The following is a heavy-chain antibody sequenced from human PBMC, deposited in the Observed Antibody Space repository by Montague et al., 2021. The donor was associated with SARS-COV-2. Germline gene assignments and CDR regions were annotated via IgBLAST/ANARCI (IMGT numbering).Heavy chain of an antibody. CDR3: AKTHRYYNRNFDY. J-gene: IGHJ4*02. CDR2: IYSGGSSK. V-gene: IGHV3-23*03. D-gene: IGHD3-22*01. CDR1: GFTFNSYA. Sequence: SLRLSCAASGFTFNSYAMSWVRQAPGKGLEWVSVIYSGGSSKYYADSVKGRFTISRDNSKNTLYLQMNSMIAEDTAVYYCAKTHRYYNRNFDYWGQGTLVTVSS.